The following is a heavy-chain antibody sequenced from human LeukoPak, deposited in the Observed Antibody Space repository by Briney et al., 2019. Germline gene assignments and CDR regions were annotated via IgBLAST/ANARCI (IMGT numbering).Heavy chain of an antibody. J-gene: IGHJ4*02. D-gene: IGHD3-22*01. V-gene: IGHV3-9*01. CDR2: ISWKSASI. CDR1: GFTFHDYA. CDR3: AKVYDSRGHGFDY. Sequence: GGSLRLSCAASGFTFHDYAMHWVRQAPGKGLEWVSGISWKSASIGYADSVKGRFTISRDNAKNSLYLQMNSLRAEDTALYYCAKVYDSRGHGFDYWGQGTLVTVSS.